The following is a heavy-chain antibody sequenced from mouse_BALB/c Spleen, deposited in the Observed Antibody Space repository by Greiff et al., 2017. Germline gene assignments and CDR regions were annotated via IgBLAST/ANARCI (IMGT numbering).Heavy chain of an antibody. CDR3: ARQNYGNYYFDY. V-gene: IGHV1-9*01. CDR2: ILPGSGST. Sequence: QVQLKQSGAELMKPGASVKISCKATGYTFSSYWIEWVKQRPGHGLEWIGEILPGSGSTNYNEKFKGKATFTADTSSNTAYMQLSSLTSEDSAVYYCARQNYGNYYFDYWGQGTTLTVSS. D-gene: IGHD2-1*01. CDR1: GYTFSSYW. J-gene: IGHJ2*01.